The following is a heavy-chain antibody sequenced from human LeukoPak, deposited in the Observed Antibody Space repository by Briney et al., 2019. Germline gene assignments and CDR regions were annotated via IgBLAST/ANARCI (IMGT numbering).Heavy chain of an antibody. CDR1: GFTFSSYS. D-gene: IGHD2-2*01. CDR2: ISSSSSTI. V-gene: IGHV3-48*04. CDR3: ARDRGDCSSTSCSPFDY. J-gene: IGHJ4*02. Sequence: GGSLRLSCAASGFTFSSYSMNWVRQAPGKGLEWVSYISSSSSTIYYADSVKGRFTISRDNAKNTLYLQMNSLRAEDTAVYYCARDRGDCSSTSCSPFDYWGQGTLVTVSS.